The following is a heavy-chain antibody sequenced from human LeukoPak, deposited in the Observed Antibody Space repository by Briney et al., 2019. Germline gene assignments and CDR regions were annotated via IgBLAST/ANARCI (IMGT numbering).Heavy chain of an antibody. CDR2: IKEDGSEK. J-gene: IGHJ4*02. CDR1: GFTFSNYW. V-gene: IGHV3-7*01. Sequence: GGSLRLSCAASGFTFSNYWMSWVCQAPGKGLEWVANIKEDGSEKYFVDSVKGRFTISRNNAKNTLYLEMNSLRGEDTAVFYCARGRGYTYAHWGQGTLVTVSS. D-gene: IGHD5-18*01. CDR3: ARGRGYTYAH.